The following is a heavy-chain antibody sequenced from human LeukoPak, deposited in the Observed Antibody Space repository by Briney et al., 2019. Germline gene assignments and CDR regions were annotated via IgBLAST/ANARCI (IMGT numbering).Heavy chain of an antibody. J-gene: IGHJ4*02. CDR2: ISGGGGST. D-gene: IGHD6-19*01. CDR1: GFTFTSYS. V-gene: IGHV3-23*01. Sequence: PGGSLRLSCAASGFTFTSYSMNWVRQAPGKGLEWVSTISGGGGSTYYADSVKGRFTISRDNSKNTLYLQMNSLRAEDTAVFYCAKLYSSGWLYYFDYWGQGTLVTVSS. CDR3: AKLYSSGWLYYFDY.